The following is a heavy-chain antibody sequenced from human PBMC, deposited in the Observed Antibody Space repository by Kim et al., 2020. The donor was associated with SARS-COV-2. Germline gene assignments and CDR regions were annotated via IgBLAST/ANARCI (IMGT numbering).Heavy chain of an antibody. D-gene: IGHD6-19*01. CDR2: ISSSGSTI. CDR3: ARDGSSGRYYGMDV. Sequence: GGSLRLSCAASGFTFSSYEMNWVRQAPGKGLEWVSYISSSGSTIYYADSVKGRFTISRDNAKNSLYLQMNSLRAEDTAVYYCARDGSSGRYYGMDVWGQGTTVTVSS. J-gene: IGHJ6*02. CDR1: GFTFSSYE. V-gene: IGHV3-48*03.